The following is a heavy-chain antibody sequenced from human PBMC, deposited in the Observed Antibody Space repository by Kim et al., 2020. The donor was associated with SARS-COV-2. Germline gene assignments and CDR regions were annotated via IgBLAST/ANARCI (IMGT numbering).Heavy chain of an antibody. V-gene: IGHV3-23*01. CDR1: GFTFSSYA. CDR3: AKDFCWDYGDSTIHALYYYYYYGMDV. Sequence: GGSLRLSCAASGFTFSSYAMSWVRQAPGKGLVWGSGISGGGGSTYYADSVKGRFTISRDNSKNTLYLQMNSLRAEDTAVYYCAKDFCWDYGDSTIHALYYYYYYGMDVWGQGTTVTVSS. J-gene: IGHJ6*02. D-gene: IGHD4-17*01. CDR2: ISGGGGST.